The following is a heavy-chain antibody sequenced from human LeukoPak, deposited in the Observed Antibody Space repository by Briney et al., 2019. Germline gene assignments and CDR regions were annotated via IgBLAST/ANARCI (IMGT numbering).Heavy chain of an antibody. CDR2: INPNSGGT. Sequence: ASVKVSCKASGYTFTGSYMHWVRQAPGQGLEWMGRINPNSGGTNYAQKFQGRVTMTRDTSISTAYMELSGLRSDDTAVYYCARGHYGGNPDYFDYWGQGTLVTVSS. V-gene: IGHV1-2*06. CDR1: GYTFTGSY. D-gene: IGHD4/OR15-4a*01. J-gene: IGHJ4*02. CDR3: ARGHYGGNPDYFDY.